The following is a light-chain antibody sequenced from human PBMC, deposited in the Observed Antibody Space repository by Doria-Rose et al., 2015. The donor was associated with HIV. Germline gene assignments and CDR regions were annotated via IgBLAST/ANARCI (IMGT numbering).Light chain of an antibody. V-gene: IGKV1-39*01. CDR2: AAS. CDR3: QQTYSSPPWT. Sequence: DIRLTRTPSSLSASIGDRVTITCRASQTVSTYLNWFQQEPGKAPKLLIYAASRLQSGAPSRFSGSGSGTDFTLTISGLQPGDFATYYCQQTYSSPPWTFGQGTKVEMK. CDR1: QTVSTY. J-gene: IGKJ1*01.